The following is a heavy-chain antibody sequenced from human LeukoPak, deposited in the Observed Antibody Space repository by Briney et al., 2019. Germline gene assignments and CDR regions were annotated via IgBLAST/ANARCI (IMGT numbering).Heavy chain of an antibody. Sequence: GGSLRLSCVASGFTFSSHWMHWVRQTPGKGLMWVSHINTDGRTTTYADSVKGRFTISRDNAKNTLYLEMNSLRVEDTAVYYCARYFDISWGQGTMVTVSS. D-gene: IGHD3-9*01. J-gene: IGHJ3*01. CDR1: GFTFSSHW. V-gene: IGHV3-74*01. CDR3: ARYFDIS. CDR2: INTDGRTT.